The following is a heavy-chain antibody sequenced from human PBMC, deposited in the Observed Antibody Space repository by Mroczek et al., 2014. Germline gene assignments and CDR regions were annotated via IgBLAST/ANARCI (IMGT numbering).Heavy chain of an antibody. V-gene: IGHV3-30-3*01. CDR1: GFTFSSYA. CDR3: ARDSSPGIAVAGTFVVWYYFDY. J-gene: IGHJ4*02. CDR2: ISYDGSNK. D-gene: IGHD6-19*01. Sequence: QVQLVQSGGGVVQPGRSLRLSCAASGFTFSSYAMHWVRQAPGKGLEWVAVISYDGSNKYYADSVKGRFTISRDNSKNTLYLQMNSLRAEDTAVYYCARDSSPGIAVAGTFVVWYYFDYWGQGTPGHRL.